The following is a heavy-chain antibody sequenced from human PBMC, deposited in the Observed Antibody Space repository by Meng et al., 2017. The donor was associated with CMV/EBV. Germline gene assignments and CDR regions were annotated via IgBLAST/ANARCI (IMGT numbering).Heavy chain of an antibody. V-gene: IGHV5-51*01. CDR1: GYSFTSYW. Sequence: GESLKISCKGSGYSFTSYWIGWVRQMPGKGLEWMGNIYPGDSDTRYSPSFQGQVTISADKSISTAYLQWSSLKASDTAMYYCARHFAPGNPGHYYYYGMDVWGQGTTVTVSS. CDR3: ARHFAPGNPGHYYYYGMDV. D-gene: IGHD4-23*01. CDR2: IYPGDSDT. J-gene: IGHJ6*02.